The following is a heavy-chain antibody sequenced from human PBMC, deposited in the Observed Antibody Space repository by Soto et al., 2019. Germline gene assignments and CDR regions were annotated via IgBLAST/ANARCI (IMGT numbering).Heavy chain of an antibody. CDR2: IWYDGSNK. J-gene: IGHJ4*02. CDR1: GFTFSSYG. CDR3: ARGSYYDSSGYRNFDY. Sequence: GGSLRLSCAASGFTFSSYGMHWVRQAPGKGLEWVAVIWYDGSNKYYADSVKGRFTISRDNSKNTLYLQMNSLRAEDTAVYYCARGSYYDSSGYRNFDYWGQGTLVTVSS. V-gene: IGHV3-33*01. D-gene: IGHD3-22*01.